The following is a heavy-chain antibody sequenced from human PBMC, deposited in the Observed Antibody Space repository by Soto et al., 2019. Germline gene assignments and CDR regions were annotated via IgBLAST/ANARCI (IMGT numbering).Heavy chain of an antibody. V-gene: IGHV4-34*01. CDR3: ARTHYNWNYGVYYYYYGMDV. CDR1: GGSFSGYY. J-gene: IGHJ6*02. Sequence: ETLSLTCAGYGGSFSGYYWSWIRQPPGKGLEWIGEINHSGSTNYNPSLKSRVTISVDTSKNQFSLKLSSVTAADTAVYYCARTHYNWNYGVYYYYYGMDVWGQGTTVT. CDR2: INHSGST. D-gene: IGHD1-7*01.